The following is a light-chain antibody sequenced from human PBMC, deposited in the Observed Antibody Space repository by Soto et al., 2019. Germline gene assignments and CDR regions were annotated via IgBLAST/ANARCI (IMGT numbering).Light chain of an antibody. J-gene: IGLJ3*02. CDR1: SSNIGAHYD. CDR2: GNT. CDR3: QSYDSRLSGVL. V-gene: IGLV1-40*01. Sequence: QAVVTQPPSVSGAPGQTVTISCTGSSSNIGAHYDVHWYQQLPGTAPKLLIYGNTNRPSGVPDRFSGSKSGTSASLAITGLQAEDEADYYCQSYDSRLSGVLFGGGTKVTVL.